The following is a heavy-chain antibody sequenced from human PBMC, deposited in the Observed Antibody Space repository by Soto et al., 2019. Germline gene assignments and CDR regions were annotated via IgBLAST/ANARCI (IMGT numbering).Heavy chain of an antibody. CDR2: IIPILGIA. V-gene: IGHV1-69*02. CDR3: ASRYDSSDY. CDR1: GGTFSSYT. Sequence: QVQLVQSGAEVKKPGSSVKVSCKASGGTFSSYTISWVRQAPGQGLEWMGRIIPILGIANYAQKFPGRVTTTADNSTSTAYMELSSLRSEDTAVYYCASRYDSSDYWGQGTLVTVSS. D-gene: IGHD3-22*01. J-gene: IGHJ4*02.